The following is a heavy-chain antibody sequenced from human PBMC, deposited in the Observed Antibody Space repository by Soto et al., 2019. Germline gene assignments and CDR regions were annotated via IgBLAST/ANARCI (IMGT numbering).Heavy chain of an antibody. CDR2: IRAYNGNT. Sequence: QVQLVQSGAEVKKPGASVKVSCKASGYTFTSYGISWVRQAPGQGLEWMGWIRAYNGNTNYAQKLQGRVTMTTDTXXXXXXXXXXXXXXXXXXXYXCARGGTPIALWGQGTLVTVSS. CDR3: ARGGTPIAL. J-gene: IGHJ5*02. D-gene: IGHD1-1*01. CDR1: GYTFTSYG. V-gene: IGHV1-18*01.